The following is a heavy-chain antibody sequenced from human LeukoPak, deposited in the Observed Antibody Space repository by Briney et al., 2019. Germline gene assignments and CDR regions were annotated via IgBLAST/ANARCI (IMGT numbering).Heavy chain of an antibody. J-gene: IGHJ4*02. Sequence: ASVKVSCKASGYTFTSYGISWVRQAPGQGLEWMGWISAYNGNTNYAQKLQGRVTVTTDTSTSTAYMELRSLRSDDTAVYYCARAYYDFCSGYYQRPMSFDYWGQGTLVTVSS. CDR2: ISAYNGNT. CDR3: ARAYYDFCSGYYQRPMSFDY. D-gene: IGHD3-3*01. V-gene: IGHV1-18*01. CDR1: GYTFTSYG.